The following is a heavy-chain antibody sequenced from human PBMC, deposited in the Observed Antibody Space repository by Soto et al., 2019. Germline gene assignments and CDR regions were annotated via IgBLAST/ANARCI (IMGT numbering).Heavy chain of an antibody. CDR1: GFAFSIYY. V-gene: IGHV3-21*01. CDR2: ISATSSDI. Sequence: GGSLRLSCAASGFAFSIYYMNWVRQAPGKGLEWVSSISATSSDIYYADSVKGRFTISRDNTKSSLYLQMNSLRAEDTAVYYCARDPGSFSTSSQPDYWGQGTLVTVSS. J-gene: IGHJ4*02. CDR3: ARDPGSFSTSSQPDY. D-gene: IGHD6-6*01.